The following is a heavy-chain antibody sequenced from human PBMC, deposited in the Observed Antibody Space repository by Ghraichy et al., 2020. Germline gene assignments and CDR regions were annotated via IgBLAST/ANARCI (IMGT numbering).Heavy chain of an antibody. D-gene: IGHD4-17*01. V-gene: IGHV3-15*05. J-gene: IGHJ4*02. CDR3: TTGTTSRQNY. Sequence: GGSLRLSCATSGFIFNNAWMSWVRQAPGKGLEWVGRIKRITDGGTTDYVAPVKGRFSISRDDSKNTPYLQMNSLKTEDSALYYCTTGTTSRQNYWGQGTLVTVSS. CDR1: GFIFNNAW. CDR2: IKRITDGGTT.